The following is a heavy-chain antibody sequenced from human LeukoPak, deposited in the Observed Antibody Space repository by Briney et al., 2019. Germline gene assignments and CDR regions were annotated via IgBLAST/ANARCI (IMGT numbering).Heavy chain of an antibody. Sequence: GGSLRLSCAASGFTVSSNYMSWVRQAPGRWLEWVSVIYSGGSTYYADSVKGRFTISRDNSKNTLYLQMNSLRAEDTAVYYCASSRLSTLDYWGQGTLVTVSS. CDR1: GFTVSSNY. J-gene: IGHJ4*02. CDR2: IYSGGST. D-gene: IGHD3-16*01. V-gene: IGHV3-53*01. CDR3: ASSRLSTLDY.